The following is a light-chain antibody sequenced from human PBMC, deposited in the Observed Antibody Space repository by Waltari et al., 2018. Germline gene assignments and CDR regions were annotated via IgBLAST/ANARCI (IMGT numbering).Light chain of an antibody. CDR2: EDS. CDR1: DRDVCAYDF. J-gene: IGLJ1*01. CDR3: SSYTTSSAPGV. Sequence: QSALTQPASVSGSPGQSLTLSCPRTDRDVCAYDFSSWYQQHPGNAPHFIIYEDSNRPSGISNRFSAAKSGNTASLTISGLQAEDEADYYCSSYTTSSAPGVVGTGTRVTVL. V-gene: IGLV2-14*01.